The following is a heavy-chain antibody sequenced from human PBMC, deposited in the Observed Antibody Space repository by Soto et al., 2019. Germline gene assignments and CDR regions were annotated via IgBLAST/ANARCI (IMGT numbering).Heavy chain of an antibody. CDR2: ISSSSTI. V-gene: IGHV3-48*02. J-gene: IGHJ5*02. Sequence: GGSLRLSCGASGFTFSSYSMNWVRQAPGKGLEWVSYISSSSTIYYADSVKGRFTIPRDNAKNSLYLQMNSLRDEDTAVYYCAREGGSYNWFDPWGQGTLVTVSS. CDR1: GFTFSSYS. CDR3: AREGGSYNWFDP. D-gene: IGHD3-10*01.